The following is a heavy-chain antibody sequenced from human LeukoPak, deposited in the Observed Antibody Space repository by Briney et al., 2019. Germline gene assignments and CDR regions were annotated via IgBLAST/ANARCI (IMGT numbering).Heavy chain of an antibody. CDR3: AKGLSIASSFFDY. D-gene: IGHD3-3*02. V-gene: IGHV3-23*01. CDR2: ITGSGGGT. CDR1: GFTFSSNA. J-gene: IGHJ4*02. Sequence: GGSLRLSCAASGFTFSSNAMSWVRQAPGKGLEWVSYITGSGGGTLYADSVKGRFTVSRDNSKNTLYLQMNSLRAEDTAVYFCAKGLSIASSFFDYWGQGTLVTVSS.